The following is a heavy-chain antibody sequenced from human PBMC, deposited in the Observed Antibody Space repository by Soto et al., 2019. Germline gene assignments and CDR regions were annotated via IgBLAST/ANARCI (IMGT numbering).Heavy chain of an antibody. CDR3: AKAFYNGNSDFGY. V-gene: IGHV3-7*05. CDR1: GFSFSNYW. J-gene: IGHJ4*02. CDR2: INPDGGAK. D-gene: IGHD3-10*01. Sequence: EVQLVESGGGLVQPGGSLRLSCAASGFSFSNYWMNWVRQAPGKGLEWVANINPDGGAKYYVESVKGRFSISRDNAKNSLYLQMSNLRAEDTAVYYCAKAFYNGNSDFGYWGQGTLVTVSS.